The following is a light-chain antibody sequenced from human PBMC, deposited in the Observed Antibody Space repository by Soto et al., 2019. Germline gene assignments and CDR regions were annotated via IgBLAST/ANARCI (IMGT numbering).Light chain of an antibody. CDR1: SSNIGSNS. V-gene: IGLV1-44*01. CDR3: ATWDDSLNAYV. J-gene: IGLJ1*01. Sequence: QSVLTQPPSVSGTPAQRVTISCSGSSSNIGSNSVNWYHQLPGTAPRLLIYSNIQRPSGVPDRFSGSKSGTSASLAISGLQSEDEADYYCATWDDSLNAYVFGFGTKVTVL. CDR2: SNI.